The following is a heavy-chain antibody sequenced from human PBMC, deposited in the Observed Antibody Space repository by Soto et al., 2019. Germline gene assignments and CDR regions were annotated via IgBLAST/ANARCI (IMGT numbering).Heavy chain of an antibody. Sequence: GGSLRLSCAASGFTFSSYGMHWVRQAPGKGLEWVAVISYDGSNKYYADSVKGRFTISRDNSKNTLYLQMNSLRAEDTAVYYCAKDRHGDYYYYGMDVWGQGTTVTVSS. J-gene: IGHJ6*02. CDR1: GFTFSSYG. D-gene: IGHD4-17*01. V-gene: IGHV3-30*18. CDR3: AKDRHGDYYYYGMDV. CDR2: ISYDGSNK.